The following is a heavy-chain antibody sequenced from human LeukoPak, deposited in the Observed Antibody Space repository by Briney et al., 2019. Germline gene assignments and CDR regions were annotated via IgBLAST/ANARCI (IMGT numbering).Heavy chain of an antibody. CDR3: AKGTRITMIVVVTGPFDC. D-gene: IGHD3-22*01. V-gene: IGHV3-23*01. Sequence: GGSLRLSCAASGFTFSSYAMSWVRQAPGKGLEWVSAISGSGGSTYYADSVKGRFTISRDNSKNTLYLQMNSLRAEDTAVYYCAKGTRITMIVVVTGPFDCWGQGTLVTVSS. CDR1: GFTFSSYA. CDR2: ISGSGGST. J-gene: IGHJ4*02.